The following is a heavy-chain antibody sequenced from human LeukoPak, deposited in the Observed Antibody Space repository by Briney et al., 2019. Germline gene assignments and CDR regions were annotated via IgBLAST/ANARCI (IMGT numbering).Heavy chain of an antibody. Sequence: VKVSCKASGGTFSSYAISWVRQAPGQGLEWMGRIIPILGIANYAQKFQGRVTITADKSTSTAYMELSSLRSEDTAVYYCARTDYYDSSGLDYWGQGTLVTVSS. J-gene: IGHJ4*02. V-gene: IGHV1-69*04. CDR1: GGTFSSYA. CDR2: IIPILGIA. CDR3: ARTDYYDSSGLDY. D-gene: IGHD3-22*01.